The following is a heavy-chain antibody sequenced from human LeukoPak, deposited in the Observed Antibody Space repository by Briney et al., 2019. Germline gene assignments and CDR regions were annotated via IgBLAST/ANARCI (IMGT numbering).Heavy chain of an antibody. D-gene: IGHD3-10*01. CDR2: IKSKTDGGTT. V-gene: IGHV3-15*07. CDR3: TTGLWFGELLFFY. Sequence: GGSLRLSCAASGFTFSNAWMNWVRQAPGKGLEWVGRIKSKTDGGTTDYAAPVKGRFTISRDDSKNTLYLQMNSLKTEDTAVYYCTTGLWFGELLFFYWGQGTLVAVSS. CDR1: GFTFSNAW. J-gene: IGHJ4*02.